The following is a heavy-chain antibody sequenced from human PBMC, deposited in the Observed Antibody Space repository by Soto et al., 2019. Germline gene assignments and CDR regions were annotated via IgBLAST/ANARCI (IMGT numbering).Heavy chain of an antibody. D-gene: IGHD2-2*01. CDR1: GFTFSRHN. Sequence: PGGSRRLSCAASGFTFSRHNMNWVRQAPGKGLEWVSYITTSGSGTQYADPVKGRFTISRDNANNSLWLQMNSLRDEDTAVYYCARNIYCRSSKCLNFGMDVWGQGTTVTVSS. CDR2: ITTSGSGT. V-gene: IGHV3-48*02. J-gene: IGHJ6*02. CDR3: ARNIYCRSSKCLNFGMDV.